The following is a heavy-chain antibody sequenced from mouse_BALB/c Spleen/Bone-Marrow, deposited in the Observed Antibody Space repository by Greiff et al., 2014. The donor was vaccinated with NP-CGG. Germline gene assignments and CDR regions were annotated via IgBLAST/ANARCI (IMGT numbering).Heavy chain of an antibody. CDR1: GYSITSGYY. Sequence: EVQLQQSGPGLVKPSQSLSLTCSVTGYSITSGYYWNWIRQFPGNKLEWMGYISYDGSNNYNPSLKNRISITRDTSKNQFFLKLNSVTTEDTATYYCARDRVFSNWGQGTLVTVSA. V-gene: IGHV3-6*02. CDR3: ARDRVFSN. CDR2: ISYDGSN. J-gene: IGHJ3*01. D-gene: IGHD3-1*01.